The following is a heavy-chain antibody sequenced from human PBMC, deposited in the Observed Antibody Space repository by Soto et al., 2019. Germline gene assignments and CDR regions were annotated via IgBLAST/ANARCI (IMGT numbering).Heavy chain of an antibody. CDR1: GFTFSSYS. V-gene: IGHV3-21*01. CDR3: ARPAGYCSGGSCYVY. D-gene: IGHD2-15*01. Sequence: LRLSCAASGFTFSSYSMNWVRQAPGKGLEWVSSISSSSSYIYYADSVKGRFTISRDNAKNSLYLQMNSLRAEDTAVYYCARPAGYCSGGSCYVYWGQGTLVTVSS. CDR2: ISSSSSYI. J-gene: IGHJ4*02.